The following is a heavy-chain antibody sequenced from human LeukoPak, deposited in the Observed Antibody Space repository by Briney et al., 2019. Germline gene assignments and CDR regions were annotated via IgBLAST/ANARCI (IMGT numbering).Heavy chain of an antibody. J-gene: IGHJ3*02. CDR3: ASRPNSGSYYGVLGI. CDR1: GFTFSNAW. D-gene: IGHD1-26*01. Sequence: GGSLRLSCAASGFTFSNAWMNWVRQAPGKGLEWVGRIKSKTDGGTRDYAAPVKGRFTISRDDSRNTLYLQMNSLRAEDTAVYYCASRPNSGSYYGVLGIWGQGTMVTVSS. V-gene: IGHV3-15*07. CDR2: IKSKTDGGTR.